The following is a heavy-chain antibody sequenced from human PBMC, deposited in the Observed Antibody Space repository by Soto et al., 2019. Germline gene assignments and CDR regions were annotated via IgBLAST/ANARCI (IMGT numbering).Heavy chain of an antibody. CDR1: GFTFSSYS. CDR2: ISSSSSYI. V-gene: IGHV3-21*01. CDR3: AREVSKYSGYDFDY. J-gene: IGHJ4*02. D-gene: IGHD5-12*01. Sequence: EVQLVESGGGLVKPGGSLRLSCAAYGFTFSSYSMNWVRQAPGKGLEWVSSISSSSSYIYYADSVKGRFTISRDNAKNSLYLQMNSLRAEDTAVYYCAREVSKYSGYDFDYWGQGTVVTVSS.